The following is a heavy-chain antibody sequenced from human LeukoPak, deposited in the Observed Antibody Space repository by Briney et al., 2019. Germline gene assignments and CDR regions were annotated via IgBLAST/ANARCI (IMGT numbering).Heavy chain of an antibody. CDR3: AKEPASTDSGWLWFWFSSSDY. Sequence: GGSLRLSCAASGFTFSSYAMSWVPQAPGKGREGGSAISCRGGSTYYADSVKGRFTISRDNSKNTLYLQMNSLRAEDTAVYYCAKEPASTDSGWLWFWFSSSDYWGQGTLVTVSS. D-gene: IGHD6-19*01. J-gene: IGHJ4*02. CDR2: ISCRGGST. CDR1: GFTFSSYA. V-gene: IGHV3-23*01.